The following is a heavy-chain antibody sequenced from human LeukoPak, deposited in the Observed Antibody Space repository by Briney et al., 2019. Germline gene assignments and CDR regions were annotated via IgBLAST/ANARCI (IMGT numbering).Heavy chain of an antibody. CDR2: IYYSGST. D-gene: IGHD6-13*01. CDR1: GGSISSGGYY. CDR3: AREVKGLAARYFDY. J-gene: IGHJ4*02. V-gene: IGHV4-31*03. Sequence: SETLSLTCTVSGGSISSGGYYWSWIRQQPGKGLEWIGYIYYSGSTYYNPSLKSRVTISVDTSKNQFSLKLSSVTAADTAVYYCAREVKGLAARYFDYWGQGTLVTVSS.